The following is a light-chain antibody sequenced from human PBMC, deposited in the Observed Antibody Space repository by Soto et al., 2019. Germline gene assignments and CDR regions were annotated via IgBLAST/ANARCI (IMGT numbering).Light chain of an antibody. V-gene: IGKV3D-15*01. J-gene: IGKJ1*01. Sequence: EIVMTQSPATLSVSPGERATLSCRASQSVGSNLAWYQQKPGQPPRVLIYGASTRAIGIPARFSGSGSGTDFTLTISRLEPEDFAVYYCQQCGSSGTFGQGTKVDIK. CDR2: GAS. CDR1: QSVGSN. CDR3: QQCGSSGT.